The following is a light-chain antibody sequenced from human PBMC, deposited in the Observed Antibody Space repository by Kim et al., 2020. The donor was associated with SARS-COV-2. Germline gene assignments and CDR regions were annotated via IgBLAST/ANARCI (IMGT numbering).Light chain of an antibody. CDR1: NIGSKS. J-gene: IGLJ3*02. V-gene: IGLV3-21*04. CDR3: QVWDSSSDRRV. CDR2: YDR. Sequence: AQGKTARSTCGGNNIGSKSVHWYQQKPGQAPVLVIHYDRDRPSGIPERFSGSNSGNTATLTISRVEAGDEADYYCQVWDSSSDRRVFGGGTQLTVL.